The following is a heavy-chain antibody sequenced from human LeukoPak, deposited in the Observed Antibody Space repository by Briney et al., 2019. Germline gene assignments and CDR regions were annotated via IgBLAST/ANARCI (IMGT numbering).Heavy chain of an antibody. J-gene: IGHJ2*01. CDR1: GFTFNNAW. V-gene: IGHV3-15*01. CDR2: IKSTTHGGTT. Sequence: TGGSLRLSCAASGFTFNNAWMNWVRQAPGKGLEWVGRIKSTTHGGTTDYAAPVKGRFTISRDDSKNTVYLQMDNLKTEDTAVYYCTTYYHGSWYSDLWGRGTLVTVSS. D-gene: IGHD3-10*01. CDR3: TTYYHGSWYSDL.